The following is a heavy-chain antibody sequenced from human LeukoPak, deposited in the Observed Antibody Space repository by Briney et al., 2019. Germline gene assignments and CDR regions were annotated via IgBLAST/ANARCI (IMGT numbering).Heavy chain of an antibody. D-gene: IGHD1-1*01. J-gene: IGHJ4*02. CDR3: ARDRGGTGDFDY. Sequence: GASVKVSCKASGYTFTGYTMHWVRRAPGQRFEWMGWINAGNGDTKYSQKFQGRVTIARDTSASTAYMELSSLRSEDTAIYYCARDRGGTGDFDYWGQGTLVTVSS. V-gene: IGHV1-3*01. CDR1: GYTFTGYT. CDR2: INAGNGDT.